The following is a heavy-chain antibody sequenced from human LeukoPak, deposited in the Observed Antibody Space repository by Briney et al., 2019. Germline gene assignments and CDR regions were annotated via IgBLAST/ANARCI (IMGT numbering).Heavy chain of an antibody. CDR1: GGSFSGYY. CDR3: ARGSSGYYYRLVWFDP. V-gene: IGHV4-34*01. CDR2: INHSGST. J-gene: IGHJ5*02. Sequence: SETLSLTCAVYGGSFSGYYWSWIRQPPGKGLEWIGEINHSGSTNYNPSPKSRVTISVDTSKNQFSLKLSSVTAADTAVYYCARGSSGYYYRLVWFDPWGQGTLVTVSS. D-gene: IGHD3-22*01.